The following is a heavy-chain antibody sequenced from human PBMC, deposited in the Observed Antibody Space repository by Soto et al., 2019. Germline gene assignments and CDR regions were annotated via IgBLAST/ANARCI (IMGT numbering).Heavy chain of an antibody. D-gene: IGHD5-18*01. Sequence: VSVKLACKASGYTFTSDVISWVRQAPGQGLEWMGWISAYNGNTNYAQKLQGRVTMTTDTSTSTAYMELRSLRSDDTAVYYCARDLLRGYSYGPDYWGQGTLVTVSS. CDR3: ARDLLRGYSYGPDY. CDR2: ISAYNGNT. J-gene: IGHJ4*02. V-gene: IGHV1-18*01. CDR1: GYTFTSDV.